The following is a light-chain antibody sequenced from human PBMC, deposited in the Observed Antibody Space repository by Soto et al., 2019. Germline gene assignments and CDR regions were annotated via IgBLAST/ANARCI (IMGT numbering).Light chain of an antibody. CDR1: QSVSSN. CDR2: GAS. J-gene: IGKJ4*01. Sequence: EIVMTQSPATLSVSPGERATLSCRASQSVSSNLAWYQQKPGQAPRLLIYGASTRATGIPARFSGSGSGTEFTLTISSLQSEDFAVYYCQQYNNWPPLTFGGETKVEIK. V-gene: IGKV3-15*01. CDR3: QQYNNWPPLT.